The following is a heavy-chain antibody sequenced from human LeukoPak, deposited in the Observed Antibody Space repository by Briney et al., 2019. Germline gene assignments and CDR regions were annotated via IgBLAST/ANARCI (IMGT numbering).Heavy chain of an antibody. CDR1: GYTFTGYY. D-gene: IGHD3-9*01. Sequence: GASVKVSCKASGYTFTGYYMHWLRQAPGQGLEWVGLINPNYGGTNYAHKFQGRVTRTRDASISTAYMALSRLGDDDTAVDECARSTYYDILTGYQYYFDYWGQGTLVTVSS. J-gene: IGHJ4*02. CDR3: ARSTYYDILTGYQYYFDY. V-gene: IGHV1-2*02. CDR2: INPNYGGT.